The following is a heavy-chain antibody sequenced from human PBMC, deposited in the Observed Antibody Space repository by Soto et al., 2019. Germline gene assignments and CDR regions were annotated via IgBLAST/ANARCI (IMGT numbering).Heavy chain of an antibody. CDR2: ISYDGSNK. D-gene: IGHD6-13*01. CDR1: GFTFSSYG. CDR3: AKDRGPGIAAAAGYNWFDP. Sequence: QVQLVESGGGVVQPGRSLRLSCAASGFTFSSYGMHWVRQAPGKGLEWVAVISYDGSNKYYADSVKGRFTISRDNSKNTLYLHMNSLRAEDTAVYYCAKDRGPGIAAAAGYNWFDPWGQGTLVTVSS. J-gene: IGHJ5*02. V-gene: IGHV3-30*18.